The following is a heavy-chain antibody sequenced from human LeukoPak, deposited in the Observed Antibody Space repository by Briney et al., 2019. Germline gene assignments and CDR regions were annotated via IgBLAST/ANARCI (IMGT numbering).Heavy chain of an antibody. CDR3: ARGSYDILTGYYTPNWFDP. CDR1: GGSISSGSYY. CDR2: IYTSGST. D-gene: IGHD3-9*01. Sequence: SETLSLTCTVSGGSISSGSYYWSWIRQPAGKGLEWIGRIYTSGSTNYNPSLKSRVTISVDTSKSQFSLKLSSVTAADTAVYYCARGSYDILTGYYTPNWFDPWGQGTLVTVSS. V-gene: IGHV4-61*02. J-gene: IGHJ5*02.